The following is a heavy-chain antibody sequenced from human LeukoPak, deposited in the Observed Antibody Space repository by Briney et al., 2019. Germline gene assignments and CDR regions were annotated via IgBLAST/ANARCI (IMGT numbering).Heavy chain of an antibody. CDR2: INHSGST. D-gene: IGHD2-2*01. CDR1: GGSFSGYY. J-gene: IGHJ3*02. V-gene: IGHV4-34*01. Sequence: SETLSLTCAVYGGSFSGYYWSWIHQPPGKGLEWIGEINHSGSTNYNPSLKSRVTISVDTSKNQFSLKLSSVTAADTAVYYCARGGIGSSTSRQNAFDIWGQGTMVTVSS. CDR3: ARGGIGSSTSRQNAFDI.